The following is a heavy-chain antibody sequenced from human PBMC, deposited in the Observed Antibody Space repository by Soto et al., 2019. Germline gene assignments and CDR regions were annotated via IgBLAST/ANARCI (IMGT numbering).Heavy chain of an antibody. CDR1: GFTDSSNY. CDR2: IYSGGST. D-gene: IGHD3-9*01. CDR3: ATRYFDWLPNYYGMDV. V-gene: IGHV3-53*01. Sequence: GGSLRLSCAASGFTDSSNYMSWVRQAPGKGLEWVSVIYSGGSTYYADSVKGRFTISRDNSKNTLYLQMNSLRAEDTAVYYCATRYFDWLPNYYGMDVWGQGTTVTVSS. J-gene: IGHJ6*02.